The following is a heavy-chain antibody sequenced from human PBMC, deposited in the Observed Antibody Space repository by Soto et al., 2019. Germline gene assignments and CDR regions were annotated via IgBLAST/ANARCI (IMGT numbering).Heavy chain of an antibody. CDR1: GFTFRNYA. J-gene: IGHJ4*02. CDR2: ISYDGTNK. Sequence: QVQLVESGGGVVQPGRSLRLSCAASGFTFRNYAMDWVRQAPGKGLEWVAVISYDGTNKYYADSVKGRFTISRDNSKXXXXXXXXXXXXXXXXXXXXXRGDSNSWSDYWGQGTLVTVSS. V-gene: IGHV3-30*01. D-gene: IGHD6-13*01. CDR3: XRGDSNSWSDY.